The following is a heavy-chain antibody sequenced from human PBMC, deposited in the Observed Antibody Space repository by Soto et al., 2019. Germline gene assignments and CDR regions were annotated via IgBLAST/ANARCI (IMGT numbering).Heavy chain of an antibody. D-gene: IGHD3-22*01. V-gene: IGHV4-59*01. Sequence: PSETLSLTCTVSGGSISSYYWSWIRQPPGKGLEWIGYIYYSGSTNYNPSLKSRVTISVDTSKNQFSLKLSSVTAADTAVYYCARVSHYYDSSADFDYWGQGTLVTVSS. CDR1: GGSISSYY. J-gene: IGHJ4*02. CDR3: ARVSHYYDSSADFDY. CDR2: IYYSGST.